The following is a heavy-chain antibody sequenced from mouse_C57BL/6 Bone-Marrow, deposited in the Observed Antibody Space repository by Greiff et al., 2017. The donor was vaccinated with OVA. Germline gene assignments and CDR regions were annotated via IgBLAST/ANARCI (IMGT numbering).Heavy chain of an antibody. CDR2: INPYNGGT. V-gene: IGHV1-19*01. D-gene: IGHD1-1*01. CDR1: GYTFTDYY. Sequence: VQLQQSGPVLVKPGASVKMSCKASGYTFTDYYLNWVKQSHGKSLEWIGVINPYNGGTSYNQKFKGKATLTVDKSYSTAYLELNSLTSEDSAVYYYADTYYYCSSSPYYIDYWGQGTTLTVSS. J-gene: IGHJ2*01. CDR3: ADTYYYCSSSPYYIDY.